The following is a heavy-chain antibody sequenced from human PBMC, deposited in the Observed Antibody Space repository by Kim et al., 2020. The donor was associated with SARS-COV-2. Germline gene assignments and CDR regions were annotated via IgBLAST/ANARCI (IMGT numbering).Heavy chain of an antibody. V-gene: IGHV4-59*01. CDR1: GGSISSYY. CDR2: IYYSGST. CDR3: ARDTRSGWYNWFDP. D-gene: IGHD6-19*01. Sequence: SETLSLTCTVSGGSISSYYWSWIRQPPGKGLEWIGYIYYSGSTNYNPSLKSRVTISVDTSKNQFSLKLSSVTAADTAVYYCARDTRSGWYNWFDPWGQGTLVTVSS. J-gene: IGHJ5*02.